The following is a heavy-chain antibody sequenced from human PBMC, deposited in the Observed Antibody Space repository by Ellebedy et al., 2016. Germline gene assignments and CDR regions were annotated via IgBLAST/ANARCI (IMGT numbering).Heavy chain of an antibody. CDR3: AREMLGGGYSFVTDC. CDR2: VSYDGKNK. J-gene: IGHJ4*02. V-gene: IGHV3-30*03. CDR1: GFTFSSYG. D-gene: IGHD5-18*01. Sequence: GESLKISCAASGFTFSSYGMHWVRQAPGKGLEWVAVVSYDGKNKYYADSVKDRFTISRDNSKNTLYLQMNSLRAEDTAVYYCAREMLGGGYSFVTDCWGQGTLVTVSS.